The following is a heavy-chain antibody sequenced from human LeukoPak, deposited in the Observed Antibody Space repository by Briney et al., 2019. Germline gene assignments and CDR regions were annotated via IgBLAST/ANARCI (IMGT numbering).Heavy chain of an antibody. D-gene: IGHD1-26*01. CDR1: GGSVSSYY. Sequence: SETLSLTCTVSGGSVSSYYWSWIRQPPGKGLEWIGYIYYSGSTNYNPSLKSRVTISLGTSKNQFSLKLSSVTAADTAVYYCASGSPYYYGMDVWGQGTTVTVSS. V-gene: IGHV4-59*08. J-gene: IGHJ6*02. CDR2: IYYSGST. CDR3: ASGSPYYYGMDV.